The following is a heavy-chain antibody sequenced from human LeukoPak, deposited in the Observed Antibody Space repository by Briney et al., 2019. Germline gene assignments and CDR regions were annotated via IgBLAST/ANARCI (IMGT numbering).Heavy chain of an antibody. CDR1: GFTFKTYH. CDR2: ISASGDGA. D-gene: IGHD3-10*01. Sequence: GGSLRLSCAASGFTFKTYHLSWVRQAPGKGLEWVSGISASGDGAFYSDSVKGRFSISRDNYRNTLYLQMNSLRAEDTAVYYCARDLSRGDAFDIWGQGTMVTVSS. V-gene: IGHV3-23*01. CDR3: ARDLSRGDAFDI. J-gene: IGHJ3*02.